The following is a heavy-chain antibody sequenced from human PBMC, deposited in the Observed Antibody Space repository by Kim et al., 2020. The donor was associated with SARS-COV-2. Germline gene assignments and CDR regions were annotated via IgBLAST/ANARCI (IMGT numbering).Heavy chain of an antibody. CDR2: PNSGNT. CDR3: AGGFDP. Sequence: PNSGNTGYAQKFQGRVTMTRNTSISTAYMELSSLRSEDTAVYYCAGGFDPWGQGTLVTVSS. V-gene: IGHV1-8*01. J-gene: IGHJ5*02.